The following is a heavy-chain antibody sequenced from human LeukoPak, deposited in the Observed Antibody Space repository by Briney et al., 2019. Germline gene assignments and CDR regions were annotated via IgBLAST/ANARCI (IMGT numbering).Heavy chain of an antibody. Sequence: SETLSLTCIVSGYSISSGYYWGWIRQPPGKGLEWIGNIHHSGSTYYNPSLKSRVTISVDTSKNQLSLKLSSVTAADTAVYYCARAGGRYCSSTSCHDTVPVDAFDIWGQGTMVTVSS. CDR3: ARAGGRYCSSTSCHDTVPVDAFDI. J-gene: IGHJ3*02. V-gene: IGHV4-38-2*02. CDR2: IHHSGST. D-gene: IGHD2-2*01. CDR1: GYSISSGYY.